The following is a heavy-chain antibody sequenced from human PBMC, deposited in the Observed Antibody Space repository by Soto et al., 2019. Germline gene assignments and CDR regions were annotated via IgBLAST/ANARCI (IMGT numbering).Heavy chain of an antibody. CDR2: INTDNGGT. CDR1: EYTFSGDF. Sequence: VQLVQSAPELQQPGSSVKVSCTTSEYTFSGDFFHWVRQAPGQGLEWMAWINTDNGGTVYAQKFLRRVSETRDKSINTVYMEVHRLKSDDTAVYYCARQTASMVWGGPLGEWGQGTLITVSS. J-gene: IGHJ4*02. V-gene: IGHV1-2*02. D-gene: IGHD3-10*01. CDR3: ARQTASMVWGGPLGE.